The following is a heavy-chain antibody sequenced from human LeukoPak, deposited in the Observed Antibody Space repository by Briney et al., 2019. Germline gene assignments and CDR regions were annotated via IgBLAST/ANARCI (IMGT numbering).Heavy chain of an antibody. CDR2: ISGSGGST. J-gene: IGHJ4*02. CDR3: AKMGRLSSSSGFDY. V-gene: IGHV3-23*01. Sequence: GTLRLSCAASGFTFSSYAMSWVRQAPGKGLEWVSAISGSGGSTYYADSVKGRFTISRDNSKNTLYLQMNSLRAEDTAVYYCAKMGRLSSSSGFDYWGQGTLVTVPS. D-gene: IGHD6-13*01. CDR1: GFTFSSYA.